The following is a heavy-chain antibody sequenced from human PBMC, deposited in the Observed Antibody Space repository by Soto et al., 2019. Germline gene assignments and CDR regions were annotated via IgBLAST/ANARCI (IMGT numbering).Heavy chain of an antibody. CDR2: ISGSGGST. J-gene: IGHJ4*02. Sequence: EVQLLESGGGLVQPGGSLRLSCAASGFTFSSYAMSWVRQAPGKGLEWVSAISGSGGSTYYADSVKGRFTISRDNSKNTLYLQMNSLRAEDTAVYYCAKEGPGGWVESAAIGGGYFDYWGQGTLVTVSS. CDR1: GFTFSSYA. CDR3: AKEGPGGWVESAAIGGGYFDY. D-gene: IGHD2-2*02. V-gene: IGHV3-23*01.